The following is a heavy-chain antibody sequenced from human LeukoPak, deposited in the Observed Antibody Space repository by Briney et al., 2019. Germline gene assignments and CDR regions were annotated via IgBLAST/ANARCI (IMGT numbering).Heavy chain of an antibody. D-gene: IGHD5-24*01. CDR3: ATKGSDGYDYYYYMDV. CDR2: FDPEDGET. V-gene: IGHV1-24*01. Sequence: ASVKVSCKVSGYTLTELSMHWVRQAPGKGLEWMGGFDPEDGETIYAQKFQCRVTMTEDTSTNTAYMALSSLSSEDTAVYYCATKGSDGYDYYYYMDVWGKGTTVTVSS. J-gene: IGHJ6*03. CDR1: GYTLTELS.